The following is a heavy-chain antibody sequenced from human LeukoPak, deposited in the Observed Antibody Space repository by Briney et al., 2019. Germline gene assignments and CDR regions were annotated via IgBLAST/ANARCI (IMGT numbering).Heavy chain of an antibody. CDR3: ARASRYDFWSGRRQMRWFDP. CDR1: GGSISSSSYY. CDR2: IYYSGST. J-gene: IGHJ5*02. D-gene: IGHD3-3*01. Sequence: SETLSLTCTVSGGSISSSSYYWGWIRQPPGKGLEWIGSIYYSGSTYYNPSLKSRVTISVDTSKNQFSLKLSPVTAADTAVYYCARASRYDFWSGRRQMRWFDPWGQGTLVTVSS. V-gene: IGHV4-39*07.